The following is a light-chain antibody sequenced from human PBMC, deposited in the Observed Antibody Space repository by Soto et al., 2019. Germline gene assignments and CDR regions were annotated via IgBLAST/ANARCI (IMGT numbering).Light chain of an antibody. Sequence: QSALTQPASVSGSPGQSITISCTGTSSDVGSYNLVSWYQQHPGKAPKLMIYEVSKRPSGVSNRFSGSKSGNTASLTISGLQAEDEADYYCCSYAGSPYVFGTGTKLT. CDR1: SSDVGSYNL. CDR3: CSYAGSPYV. CDR2: EVS. J-gene: IGLJ1*01. V-gene: IGLV2-23*02.